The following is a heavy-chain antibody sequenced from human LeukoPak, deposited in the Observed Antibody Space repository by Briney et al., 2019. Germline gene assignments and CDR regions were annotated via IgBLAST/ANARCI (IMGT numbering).Heavy chain of an antibody. CDR1: GLTLSNYC. Sequence: GGSLRLSCAASGLTLSNYCMTWVRQGPGKGLEWVATIKRDGVETYYVDSVRGRFTISRDNAENSVYLRMNNLRDEDTAVYYCTRGGRDTGYYWYYWGQGTLVTVSS. V-gene: IGHV3-7*01. CDR3: TRGGRDTGYYWYY. CDR2: IKRDGVET. J-gene: IGHJ4*02. D-gene: IGHD1-26*01.